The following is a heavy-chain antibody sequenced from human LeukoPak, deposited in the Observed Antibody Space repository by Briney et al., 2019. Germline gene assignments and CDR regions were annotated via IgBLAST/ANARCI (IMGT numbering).Heavy chain of an antibody. D-gene: IGHD6-13*01. CDR2: RYYKSNWYN. V-gene: IGHV6-1*01. CDR1: ADSISNNNAA. J-gene: IGHJ2*01. Sequence: SQTLSLTCAISADSISNNNAAWHWIRQSPSRGLERLGSRYYKSNWYNDYEVSVKSRITIIPGTSTKQCSLQLSSVSPEETTVYYCAKDAPSIARADHYWYFDLWGRGTLVTVSS. CDR3: AKDAPSIARADHYWYFDL.